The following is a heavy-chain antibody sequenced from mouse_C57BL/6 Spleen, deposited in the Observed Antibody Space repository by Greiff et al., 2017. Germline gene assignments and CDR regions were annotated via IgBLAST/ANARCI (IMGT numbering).Heavy chain of an antibody. CDR3: ARSLGYDQYYYAMDY. V-gene: IGHV2-9-1*01. Sequence: VQLVESGPGLVAPSQSLSITCTVSGFSLTSYAISWVRLPPGKGLVWLGVIWSGGGTICTSALKSRLSISKDKSKRQVFLKMVSLQNNDTSRYYCARSLGYDQYYYAMDYWGQGTSVTVSS. D-gene: IGHD2-2*01. CDR2: IWSGGGT. J-gene: IGHJ4*01. CDR1: GFSLTSYA.